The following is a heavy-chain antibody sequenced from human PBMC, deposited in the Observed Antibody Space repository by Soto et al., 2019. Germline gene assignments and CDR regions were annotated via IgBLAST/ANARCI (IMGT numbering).Heavy chain of an antibody. V-gene: IGHV4-39*01. Sequence: QLLLQESGPGLVKPWETLSLTCTVSGDSISTSNYYWGWIRQPPGEGLEWIGHIFYSGGTYYNPSLKSRVTISVDTSNNQFSLKLNSITAADMAVYFCARRGGGDYLFDSWGQGMLVTVSS. CDR3: ARRGGGDYLFDS. D-gene: IGHD4-17*01. CDR2: IFYSGGT. CDR1: GDSISTSNYY. J-gene: IGHJ4*02.